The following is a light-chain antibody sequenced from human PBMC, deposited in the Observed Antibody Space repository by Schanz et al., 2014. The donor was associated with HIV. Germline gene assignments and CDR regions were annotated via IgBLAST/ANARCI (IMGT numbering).Light chain of an antibody. CDR3: AAWDDSLNGRV. Sequence: QSVLAQPLSVSGAPGQRVTISCTGSSSNIGTGYDVHWYQVLPGIAPKLLIFGYSNRPSGVPDRFSGSKSDSSASLTITGLQPEDEADYYCAAWDDSLNGRVFGGGTKLTVL. J-gene: IGLJ3*02. CDR2: GYS. V-gene: IGLV1-40*01. CDR1: SSNIGTGYD.